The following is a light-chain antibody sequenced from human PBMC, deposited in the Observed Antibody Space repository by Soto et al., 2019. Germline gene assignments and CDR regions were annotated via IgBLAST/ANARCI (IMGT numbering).Light chain of an antibody. CDR3: QQRSNRPQT. CDR1: QSVSSF. CDR2: DAS. Sequence: EIVLTQSPATLSLSPGERATLSCRASQSVSSFLAWYQQKPGQAPRLLIYDASNRATGIAARFSGSGSGTDFTLTISSLEPEDFAVYYCQQRSNRPQTFGQGTKVDI. V-gene: IGKV3-11*01. J-gene: IGKJ1*01.